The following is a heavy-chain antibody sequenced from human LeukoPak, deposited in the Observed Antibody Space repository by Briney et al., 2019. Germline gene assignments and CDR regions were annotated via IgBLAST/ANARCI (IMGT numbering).Heavy chain of an antibody. CDR3: ARQRTNSWYDRATFNYMDV. CDR1: GFTFSNYA. CDR2: ISGSDNST. D-gene: IGHD6-13*01. J-gene: IGHJ6*03. Sequence: GGSLRLSCAASGFTFSNYAMSWVRQAPGRGLEWVSGISGSDNSTYYADSVKGRFTISRDNSKNTLYLQMNSLRAEDTAVYYCARQRTNSWYDRATFNYMDVWGKGTTVTVSS. V-gene: IGHV3-23*01.